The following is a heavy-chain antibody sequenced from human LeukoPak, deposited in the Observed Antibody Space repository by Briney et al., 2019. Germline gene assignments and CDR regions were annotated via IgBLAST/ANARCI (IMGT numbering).Heavy chain of an antibody. J-gene: IGHJ3*02. D-gene: IGHD3-10*01. V-gene: IGHV3-21*01. CDR1: GFTFSNYN. CDR3: ALFYYGSGSYGTKPFNI. Sequence: KAGGSLRLSCAASGFTFSNYNMNWVRQAPGKGLEWVSAITSSSSYIYYADSVKGRFTISRDNAKNSLYLQMNSLRAEDTAVYYCALFYYGSGSYGTKPFNIWGQGTMVTVSS. CDR2: ITSSSSYI.